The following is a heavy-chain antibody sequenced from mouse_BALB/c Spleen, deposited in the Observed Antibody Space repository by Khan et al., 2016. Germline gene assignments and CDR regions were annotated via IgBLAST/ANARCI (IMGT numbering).Heavy chain of an antibody. J-gene: IGHJ3*01. CDR3: AKGYYGGNWFAY. V-gene: IGHV9-3*02. Sequence: QIQLVQSGPELMKPSQTVKITCKASGYTFTNYGVNWVKQAPGKGIKWMGWINSNSGRPTYAEELKGRIVITWETSTSTVYLQINNLTTEDTATYFCAKGYYGGNWFAYWGQGTLVTVSA. D-gene: IGHD1-1*01. CDR2: INSNSGRP. CDR1: GYTFTNYG.